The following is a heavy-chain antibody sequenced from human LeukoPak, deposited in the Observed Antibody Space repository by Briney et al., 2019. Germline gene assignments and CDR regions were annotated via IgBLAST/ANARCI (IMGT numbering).Heavy chain of an antibody. V-gene: IGHV6-1*01. Sequence: SQTLSLTCAISGDSVSSNSAAWNWIRQSPSRGLEWLGRTYYRSKWYNDYAVSVKSRITINPDTSKNQFSLQLNSVTPEDTAVYYCASGGYSGYDRVFDYWGQGTLVTVSS. CDR3: ASGGYSGYDRVFDY. CDR2: TYYRSKWYN. J-gene: IGHJ4*02. D-gene: IGHD5-12*01. CDR1: GDSVSSNSAA.